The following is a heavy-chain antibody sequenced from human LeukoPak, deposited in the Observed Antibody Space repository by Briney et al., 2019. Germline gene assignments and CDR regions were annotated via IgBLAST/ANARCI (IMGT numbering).Heavy chain of an antibody. Sequence: TGGSLRLSCAASGFTFSTFAMIWVRQPPGKGLEWVSSIFPSGGEIHYADSVKSRFTISRDNSKNTLYLQMNSLRAEDTAIYYCAKPPGLRRLDPWGQGTLVTVSS. CDR2: IFPSGGEI. J-gene: IGHJ5*02. CDR3: AKPPGLRRLDP. CDR1: GFTFSTFA. V-gene: IGHV3-23*01. D-gene: IGHD3-10*01.